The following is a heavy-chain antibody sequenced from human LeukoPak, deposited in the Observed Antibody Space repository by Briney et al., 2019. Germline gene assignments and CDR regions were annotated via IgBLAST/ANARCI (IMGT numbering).Heavy chain of an antibody. CDR2: ISGSGGST. V-gene: IGHV3-23*01. J-gene: IGHJ4*02. Sequence: GGSLRLSCAASGFTFSSYAMSWVRQAPGKGLEWVSAISGSGGSTYYADSVKGRFTISRDNAKNTLYLQMNSLRAEDTAVYYCERGRRRIAAPGATPPAPYFDFWGQGTLVTVSS. CDR3: ERGRRRIAAPGATPPAPYFDF. D-gene: IGHD6-13*01. CDR1: GFTFSSYA.